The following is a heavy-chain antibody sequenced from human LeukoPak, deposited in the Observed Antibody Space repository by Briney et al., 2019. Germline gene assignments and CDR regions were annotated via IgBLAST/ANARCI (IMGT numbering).Heavy chain of an antibody. Sequence: SETLSLTCTVSGYSISSGYYWGWIRQPPGKGLEWIGSIYRSGSTNYNPSLKSRVTISVDTSKNQFSLKVNSVTAADTAVYYCARGDCSSTICYSPMDVWGKGTTVTVSS. CDR2: IYRSGST. CDR1: GYSISSGYY. V-gene: IGHV4-38-2*02. D-gene: IGHD2-2*01. J-gene: IGHJ6*03. CDR3: ARGDCSSTICYSPMDV.